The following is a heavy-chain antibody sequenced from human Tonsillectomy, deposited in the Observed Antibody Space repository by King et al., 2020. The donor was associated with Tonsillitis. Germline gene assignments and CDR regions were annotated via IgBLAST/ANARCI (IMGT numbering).Heavy chain of an antibody. V-gene: IGHV3-49*04. CDR2: IRNKAYGWTT. Sequence: ALNWVRQAPGKGLEWVGFIRNKAYGWTTEYAASVKGRFTLSRDDSKSSAYLQMNSLKTEDTAVYYCTRVRFLEWSIYYYYYMDVWGKGTTVFVSS. D-gene: IGHD3-3*01. CDR3: TRVRFLEWSIYYYYYMDV. J-gene: IGHJ6*03. CDR1: A.